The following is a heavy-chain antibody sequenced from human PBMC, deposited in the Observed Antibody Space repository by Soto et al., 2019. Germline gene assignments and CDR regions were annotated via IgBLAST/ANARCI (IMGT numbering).Heavy chain of an antibody. D-gene: IGHD2-15*01. CDR1: GFTFSSYW. Sequence: GGSLRLSCAASGFTFSSYWMHWVRQAPGKGLVWVSRINSDGSSTSYADSVKGRFTISRDNAKNTLYLQMNSLRAEDTAVYYCARIGYCSGGSCYSVEHYFDYWGQGTLVTVSS. J-gene: IGHJ4*02. CDR2: INSDGSST. CDR3: ARIGYCSGGSCYSVEHYFDY. V-gene: IGHV3-74*01.